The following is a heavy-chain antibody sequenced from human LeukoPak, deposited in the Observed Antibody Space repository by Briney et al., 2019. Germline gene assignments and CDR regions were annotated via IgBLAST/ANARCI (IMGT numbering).Heavy chain of an antibody. CDR3: ERLYEWWMGLGDWYFDL. CDR2: IIPICGRA. D-gene: IGHD2-15*01. J-gene: IGHJ2*01. V-gene: IGHV1-69*05. Sequence: SVKVSCKASGGTFTSYAISWVRQAPGQGLEWMGGIIPICGRANYAQKFHGRVTITTDKSTSTAYMDLSRLRSKDTAVYYCERLYEWWMGLGDWYFDLWGRGTLVTVSS. CDR1: GGTFTSYA.